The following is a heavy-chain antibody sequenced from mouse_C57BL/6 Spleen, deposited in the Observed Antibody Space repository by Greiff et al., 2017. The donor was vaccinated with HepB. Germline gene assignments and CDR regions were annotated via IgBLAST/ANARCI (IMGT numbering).Heavy chain of an antibody. J-gene: IGHJ2*01. CDR1: GYTFTEYS. CDR2: FYPGSGSI. D-gene: IGHD2-4*01. Sequence: VQLQQSGAELVKPGASVKLSCKASGYTFTEYSIHWVKQRPGQGLEWIGWFYPGSGSIKYNEKFKDKATLTADKSSSTGYMKLSKLTSEDSAVYFCARHKDGGLQYYFDYWGQGTTLTVSS. V-gene: IGHV1-62-2*01. CDR3: ARHKDGGLQYYFDY.